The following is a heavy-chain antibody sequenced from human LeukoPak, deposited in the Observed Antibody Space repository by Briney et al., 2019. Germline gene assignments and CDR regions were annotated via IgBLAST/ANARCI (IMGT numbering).Heavy chain of an antibody. D-gene: IGHD2/OR15-2a*01. Sequence: GGSLRLSCIASGFTFSGSWMHWVRQVSGKGLEWVSRINSDGSSTAYADSVKGRFTISRDNAKTMLYLQMNSLRADDTAMYYCARAIGLDFDFWGQGTLVTVSS. CDR1: GFTFSGSW. CDR2: INSDGSST. V-gene: IGHV3-74*01. J-gene: IGHJ4*02. CDR3: ARAIGLDFDF.